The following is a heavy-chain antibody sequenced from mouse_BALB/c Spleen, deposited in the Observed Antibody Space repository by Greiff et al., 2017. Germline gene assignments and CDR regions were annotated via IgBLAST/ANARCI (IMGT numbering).Heavy chain of an antibody. CDR1: GYSITSDYA. D-gene: IGHD4-1*01. V-gene: IGHV3-2*02. CDR3: AKNWDGAY. J-gene: IGHJ3*01. CDR2: ISYSGST. Sequence: EVKLVESGPGLVKPSQSLSLTCTVTGYSITSDYAWNWIRQFPGNKLEWMGYISYSGSTSYNPSLKSRISITRDTSKNQFFLQLNSVTTEDTATYYCAKNWDGAYWGQGTLVTVSA.